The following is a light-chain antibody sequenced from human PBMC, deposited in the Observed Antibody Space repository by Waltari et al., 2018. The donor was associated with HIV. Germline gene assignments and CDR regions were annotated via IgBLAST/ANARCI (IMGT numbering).Light chain of an antibody. Sequence: DIQMTQSPSSLSAFIVDTVTITCRASQAINNYLALYQHRPGEAPHLLIYAASTLQSGVPSRFSGSGSGTDFTLTITNLQPEDVGTYYCQKFNSAPLTFGGGTKVEIK. CDR1: QAINNY. V-gene: IGKV1-27*01. CDR3: QKFNSAPLT. CDR2: AAS. J-gene: IGKJ4*01.